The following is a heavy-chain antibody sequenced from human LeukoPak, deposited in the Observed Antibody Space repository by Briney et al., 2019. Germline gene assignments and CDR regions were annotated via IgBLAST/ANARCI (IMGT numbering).Heavy chain of an antibody. D-gene: IGHD4-23*01. CDR1: GFTFSSYE. CDR3: ARDFDYGGTID. CDR2: ISSSGSTI. Sequence: PGGSLRLSCAASGFTFSSYEMNWVRQAPGKGLEWVSYISSSGSTIYYADSVKGRFTISRDNAKNSPYLQMNSLRAEDTAVYYCARDFDYGGTIDWGQGTLVTVSS. V-gene: IGHV3-48*03. J-gene: IGHJ4*02.